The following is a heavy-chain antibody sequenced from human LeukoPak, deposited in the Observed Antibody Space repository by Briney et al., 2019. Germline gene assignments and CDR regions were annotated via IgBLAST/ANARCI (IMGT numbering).Heavy chain of an antibody. Sequence: PGGSLRLSCTASRFTFTMARMSTGRQAPRKGVGWVGRIKSKTDGGKTDYAAPGKGRFTISRVDSKHTSYLQINSLKIADTAMYYCTAGDYWGQGTLVTVTS. CDR2: IKSKTDGGKT. D-gene: IGHD1-1*01. CDR3: TAGDY. V-gene: IGHV3-15*01. J-gene: IGHJ4*02. CDR1: RFTFTMAR.